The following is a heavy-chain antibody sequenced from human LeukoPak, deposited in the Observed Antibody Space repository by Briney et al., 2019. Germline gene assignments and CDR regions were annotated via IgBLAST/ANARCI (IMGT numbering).Heavy chain of an antibody. J-gene: IGHJ3*02. D-gene: IGHD3-16*01. CDR3: ARGDVSDPFDI. Sequence: SVKVSCKASGGTFSSYAISWVRQAPGQGLEWMGGMIPIFGTANYAQKFQGGVRITADESSSTAYMELSSLRSEDTAVYYWARGDVSDPFDIWGQGTMVTVSS. CDR2: MIPIFGTA. CDR1: GGTFSSYA. V-gene: IGHV1-69*13.